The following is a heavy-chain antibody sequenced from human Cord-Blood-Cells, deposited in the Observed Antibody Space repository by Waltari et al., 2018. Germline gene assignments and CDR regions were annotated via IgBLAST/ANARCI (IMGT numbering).Heavy chain of an antibody. D-gene: IGHD4-4*01. CDR1: GVTFRRYG. V-gene: IGHV3-30*02. CDR3: AKDPRYSNFDY. Sequence: QVQLVESGGGVVPPGGALCFSCAASGVTFRRYGWPWVRQAPGKGLEWVAVIRYDGSNKYYADSVKGRFTISRDNSKNTLYLQMNSLRAEDTAVYYCAKDPRYSNFDYWGQGTLVTVSS. J-gene: IGHJ4*02. CDR2: IRYDGSNK.